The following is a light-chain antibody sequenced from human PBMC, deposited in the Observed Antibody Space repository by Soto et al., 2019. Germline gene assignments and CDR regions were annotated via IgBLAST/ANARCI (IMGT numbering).Light chain of an antibody. J-gene: IGKJ1*01. CDR1: QSVSSF. CDR3: QQYGSSPRT. CDR2: DAT. V-gene: IGKV3-20*01. Sequence: EIVLTQSPATLSLSPGDRATLSCRASQSVSSFLAWYRQKPGQAPRLLIFDATNRATGIPDRFSGSGSGTDFTLTISRLEPEDFAVYYCQQYGSSPRTFGQGTKVDI.